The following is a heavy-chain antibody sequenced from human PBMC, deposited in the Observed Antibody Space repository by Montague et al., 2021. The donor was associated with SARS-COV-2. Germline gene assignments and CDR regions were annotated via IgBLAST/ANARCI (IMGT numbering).Heavy chain of an antibody. J-gene: IGHJ5*02. Sequence: SETLSLTCTVSGGSINSNNYYWDWIRQPPGKGLEWIGSIYHSGSTNYNPSLKSRVTISVDKSKNQFSLKLSSVAAADTAVYYCARRYCSSTSCPNWFDPWGQGTLVTVSS. V-gene: IGHV4-39*07. D-gene: IGHD2-2*01. CDR3: ARRYCSSTSCPNWFDP. CDR2: IYHSGST. CDR1: GGSINSNNYY.